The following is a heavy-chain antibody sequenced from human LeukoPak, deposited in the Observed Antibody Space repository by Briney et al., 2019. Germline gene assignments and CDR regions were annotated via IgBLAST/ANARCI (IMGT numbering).Heavy chain of an antibody. Sequence: SETLSLTCTVSDDSISTYYWSWIRQPPGKGLEWIGYIYYSGSTNYNPSLKSRVTISVDTSKNQFSLKLSSVTAADTAVYYCAKRSRGFYNHWGRGTLVTVSS. CDR3: AKRSRGFYNH. CDR1: DDSISTYY. D-gene: IGHD5-24*01. V-gene: IGHV4-59*01. CDR2: IYYSGST. J-gene: IGHJ4*02.